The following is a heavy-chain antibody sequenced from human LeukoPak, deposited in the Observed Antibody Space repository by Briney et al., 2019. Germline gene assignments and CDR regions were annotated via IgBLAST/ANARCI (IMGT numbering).Heavy chain of an antibody. D-gene: IGHD3-3*01. V-gene: IGHV1-69*05. J-gene: IGHJ4*02. CDR3: ARARYYDFWSGYYPFDY. CDR1: GGTFSSYA. CDR2: IIPVFGTA. Sequence: SVKVSCKASGGTFSSYAISWVRQAPGQGLEWMGRIIPVFGTANYAQKFQGRVTITTDESTSTAYMELSSLRSEDTAVYYCARARYYDFWSGYYPFDYWGQGTLVTVSS.